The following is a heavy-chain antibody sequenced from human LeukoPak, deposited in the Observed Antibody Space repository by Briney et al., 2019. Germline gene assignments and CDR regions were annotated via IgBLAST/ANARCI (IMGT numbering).Heavy chain of an antibody. CDR2: ISGSADST. V-gene: IGHV3-23*01. CDR3: AKSLVDSSGYYDY. CDR1: GFTFSTYA. D-gene: IGHD3-22*01. J-gene: IGHJ4*02. Sequence: GGSLRLSCAASGFTFSTYAMSWVRQAPGKGLEWVSAISGSADSTYYADSVKGQFAISRDNSKNTLYLQMNSLRAEDTAVYFCAKSLVDSSGYYDYWGQGALVTVSS.